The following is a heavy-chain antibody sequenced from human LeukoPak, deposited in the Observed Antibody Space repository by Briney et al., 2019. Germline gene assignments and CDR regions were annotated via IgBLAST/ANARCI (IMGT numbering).Heavy chain of an antibody. V-gene: IGHV3-30*18. CDR2: ISYDGSNK. CDR1: GFTFSDYY. J-gene: IGHJ4*02. Sequence: PGGSLRLSCAASGFTFSDYYMSWVRQAPGKGLEWVAVISYDGSNKYYADSVKGRFTISRDNSKNTLYLQMNSLRAEDTAVYYCAKAGGGWYCDYWGQGTLVTVSS. D-gene: IGHD6-19*01. CDR3: AKAGGGWYCDY.